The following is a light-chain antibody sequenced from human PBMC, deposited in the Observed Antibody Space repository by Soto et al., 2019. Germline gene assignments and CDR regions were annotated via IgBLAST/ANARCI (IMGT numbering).Light chain of an antibody. Sequence: EIVMTQSPATLSVSPGERATLSCRASQRVSSNLAWYQQKPGQAPRLLIYGASTRATGIPARFSGSGSGTEFALTISSLQYEDFAVYYCQQYNNWPPYTFGQGTKLEIK. V-gene: IGKV3-15*01. CDR1: QRVSSN. J-gene: IGKJ2*01. CDR2: GAS. CDR3: QQYNNWPPYT.